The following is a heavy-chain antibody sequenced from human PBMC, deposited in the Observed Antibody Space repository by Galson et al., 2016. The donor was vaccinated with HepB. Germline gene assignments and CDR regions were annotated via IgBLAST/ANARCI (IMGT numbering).Heavy chain of an antibody. CDR1: GFSVSSNY. D-gene: IGHD1-26*01. CDR2: IFSAGTT. V-gene: IGHV3-53*01. J-gene: IGHJ4*02. Sequence: SLRLSCAASGFSVSSNYLSWVRQAPGKGLEWVSVIFSAGTTYYADSVKGRFTISRDNSKNTLYLQMNSLRAEDTAVYYCARASGSVSFDYWGQGTLVTVSS. CDR3: ARASGSVSFDY.